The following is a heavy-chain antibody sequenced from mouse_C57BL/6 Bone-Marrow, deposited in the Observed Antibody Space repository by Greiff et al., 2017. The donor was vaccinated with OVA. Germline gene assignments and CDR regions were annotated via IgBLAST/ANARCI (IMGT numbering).Heavy chain of an antibody. J-gene: IGHJ4*01. D-gene: IGHD2-1*01. CDR2: IDPSDSYT. CDR3: ARGDYGNYLYYAMDY. Sequence: QVQLQQSGAELVKPGASVKLSCKASGYTFTSYWMQWVKQRPGQGLEWIGEIDPSDSYTNYNQKFKGKATLTVDTSSSTAYMQLSSLTSEDSAVYYCARGDYGNYLYYAMDYWGQGTSVTVSS. V-gene: IGHV1-50*01. CDR1: GYTFTSYW.